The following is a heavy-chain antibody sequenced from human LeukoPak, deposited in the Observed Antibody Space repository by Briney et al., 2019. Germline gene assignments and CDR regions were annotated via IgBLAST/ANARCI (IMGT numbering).Heavy chain of an antibody. CDR1: GGSISSYY. J-gene: IGHJ5*02. Sequence: SETLSLTCTVSGGSISSYYWSWIRQPPGKGLEWIGYIYYSGSTNYNPSLKSRVTISVDTSKNQFSLKLSSVTAADTAVYYCARVEAMVRGVIIKFDPWGQGTLVTVSS. V-gene: IGHV4-59*12. D-gene: IGHD3-10*01. CDR2: IYYSGST. CDR3: ARVEAMVRGVIIKFDP.